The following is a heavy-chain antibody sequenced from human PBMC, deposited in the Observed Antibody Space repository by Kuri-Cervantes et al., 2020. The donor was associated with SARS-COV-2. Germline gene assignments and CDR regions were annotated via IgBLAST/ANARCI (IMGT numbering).Heavy chain of an antibody. CDR2: ISGSGGST. CDR3: AKGTWIPWDYMDV. Sequence: GGSLRLSCAASGFTFSSYAMSWVRQAPGKGLEWVSAISGSGGSTYYADSVKGRFTISRDNSKNTLYLQMNSLRAEDTAVHYCAKGTWIPWDYMDVWGKGTTVTVSS. D-gene: IGHD5-12*01. CDR1: GFTFSSYA. J-gene: IGHJ6*03. V-gene: IGHV3-23*01.